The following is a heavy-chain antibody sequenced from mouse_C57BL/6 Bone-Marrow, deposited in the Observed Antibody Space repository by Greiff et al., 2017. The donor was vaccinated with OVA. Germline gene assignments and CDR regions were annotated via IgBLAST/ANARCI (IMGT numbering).Heavy chain of an antibody. Sequence: EVKLMESGGGLVKPGGSLKLSCAASGFTFSDYGMHWVRQAPEKGLEWVAYISSGSSTIYYADTVKGRFTISRDNAKNTLFLQMTSLRSEDTAMYYCARPITTVVATDYAMDYWGQGTSVTVSS. CDR3: ARPITTVVATDYAMDY. CDR1: GFTFSDYG. CDR2: ISSGSSTI. J-gene: IGHJ4*01. D-gene: IGHD1-1*01. V-gene: IGHV5-17*01.